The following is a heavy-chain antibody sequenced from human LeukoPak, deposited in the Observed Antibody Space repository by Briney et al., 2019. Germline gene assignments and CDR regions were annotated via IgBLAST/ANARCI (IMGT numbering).Heavy chain of an antibody. V-gene: IGHV1-69-2*01. CDR3: ATGGSVDCSSTSCYYNWFDP. J-gene: IGHJ5*02. CDR2: LDPEDGET. D-gene: IGHD2-2*01. CDR1: GYTFTDYY. Sequence: ASVKVSCKVSGYTFTDYYMHWVQQAPGKGLEWMGLLDPEDGETIYAEKFQGRVTITADTSTDTAYMELSSLRSEDTAVYYCATGGSVDCSSTSCYYNWFDPWGQGTLVTVSS.